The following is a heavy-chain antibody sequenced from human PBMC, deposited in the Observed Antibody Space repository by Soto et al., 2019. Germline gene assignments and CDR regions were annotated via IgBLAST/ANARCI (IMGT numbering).Heavy chain of an antibody. D-gene: IGHD2-15*01. CDR2: IGSKGETYAT. V-gene: IGHV3-73*01. CDR3: TTDEGYCSGGSCRTVHY. CDR1: GFTFGASA. Sequence: GGSLRLSCAASGFTFGASALQWVRQASGKGLEWLGRIGSKGETYATTYAASVKGRFTISRDDSKKTAYLQMNSLESEDTAVYYCTTDEGYCSGGSCRTVHYWGQGTLVTVSS. J-gene: IGHJ4*02.